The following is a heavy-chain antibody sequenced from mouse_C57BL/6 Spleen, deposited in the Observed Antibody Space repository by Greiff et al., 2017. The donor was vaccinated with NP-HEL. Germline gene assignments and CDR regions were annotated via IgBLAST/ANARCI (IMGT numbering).Heavy chain of an antibody. CDR1: GFSLTSYG. CDR2: IWGVGST. V-gene: IGHV2-6*01. D-gene: IGHD1-1*01. Sequence: QVQLKQSGPGLVAPSQSLSITCTVSGFSLTSYGVDWVRQSPGKGLEWLGVIWGVGSTNYNSALKSRLSISKDNSKSQVFLNMNSLQTDDTAMYYCASRYGRGWFAYWGQGTLVTVSA. J-gene: IGHJ3*01. CDR3: ASRYGRGWFAY.